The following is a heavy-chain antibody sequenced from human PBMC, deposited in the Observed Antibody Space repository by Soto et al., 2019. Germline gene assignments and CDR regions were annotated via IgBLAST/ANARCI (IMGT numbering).Heavy chain of an antibody. V-gene: IGHV3-33*01. CDR1: GFTFSSYG. D-gene: IGHD5-12*01. Sequence: GGSLRLSCAASGFTFSSYGMHWVRQAPGKGLEWVAVIWYDGSNKYYADSVKGRFTISRDNSKNTLYLQMNSLRAEDTAVYYCARDCLQVATTPYYYYGMDVWGQGTTVTVSS. J-gene: IGHJ6*02. CDR3: ARDCLQVATTPYYYYGMDV. CDR2: IWYDGSNK.